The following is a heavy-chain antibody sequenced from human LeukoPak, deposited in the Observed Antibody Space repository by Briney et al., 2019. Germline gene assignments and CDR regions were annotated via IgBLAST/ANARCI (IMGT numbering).Heavy chain of an antibody. CDR1: GGSINSNAYY. J-gene: IGHJ4*02. D-gene: IGHD3-9*01. Sequence: SETLSLTCTVSGGSINSNAYYWAWIRQPPGKGLEWIGTIYYTGSTYYYPSLKSRLTISLDTSKNQFSLKLSSVTAADTGVYYCARHSTYWVPTTGTFDYWGQGTLVTVSS. CDR2: IYYTGST. CDR3: ARHSTYWVPTTGTFDY. V-gene: IGHV4-39*01.